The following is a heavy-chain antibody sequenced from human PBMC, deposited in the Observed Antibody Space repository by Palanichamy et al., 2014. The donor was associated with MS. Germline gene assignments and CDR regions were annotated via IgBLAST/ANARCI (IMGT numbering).Heavy chain of an antibody. J-gene: IGHJ4*02. CDR1: DGSIRGSGSY. V-gene: IGHV4-39*01. Sequence: QLQLRESGPGLVKPSETLSLTCDVFDGSIRGSGSYWGWIRQPPGKGLEWIGTMSSGGDTYNNPSLKSRVTISFDTSKNQVYLKVNSVTAADTAVYYCVMDEHNVSWYKFWGQGTLVTVSS. D-gene: IGHD6-13*01. CDR3: VMDEHNVSWYKF. CDR2: MSSGGDT.